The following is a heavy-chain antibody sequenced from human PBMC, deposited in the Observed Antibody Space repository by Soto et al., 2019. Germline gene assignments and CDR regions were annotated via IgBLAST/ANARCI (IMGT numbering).Heavy chain of an antibody. V-gene: IGHV4-34*01. CDR2: INHSGST. J-gene: IGHJ4*02. Sequence: SETLSLTCAVYGGSFSGYYWSWIRQPPGKGLEWIGEINHSGSTNYNPSLKGRVTISVDTSKNQFSLKLSSVTAADTAVYYCARTRDSSGWYLGIDYWGQGTLVTVSS. D-gene: IGHD6-19*01. CDR1: GGSFSGYY. CDR3: ARTRDSSGWYLGIDY.